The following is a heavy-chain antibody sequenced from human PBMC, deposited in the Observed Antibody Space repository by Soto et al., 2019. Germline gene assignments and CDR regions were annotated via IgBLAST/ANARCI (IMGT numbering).Heavy chain of an antibody. Sequence: ASVKXSCKASGYTFTSYGISWVRQAPGQGLEWMGWISAYNGNTNYAQKLQGRVTMTTDTSTSTAYMELRSLRSDDTAVYYCARDLDPVTFHYGMDVWGQGTMVTVSS. J-gene: IGHJ6*02. V-gene: IGHV1-18*01. CDR1: GYTFTSYG. D-gene: IGHD3-10*01. CDR2: ISAYNGNT. CDR3: ARDLDPVTFHYGMDV.